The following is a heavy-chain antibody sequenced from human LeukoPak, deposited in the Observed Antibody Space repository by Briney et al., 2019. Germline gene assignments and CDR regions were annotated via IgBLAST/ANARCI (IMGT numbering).Heavy chain of an antibody. CDR1: GGSFSGYY. D-gene: IGHD5-24*01. CDR2: INHSGWT. Sequence: PSETLSLTCAVYGGSFSGYYWSWIRQPPGKGLDWIGQINHSGWTNYNPSLNSRVPISVDTSKSQFSLKLSSVTIADTAVYYCARTTPRGQMATIEYWGQGTLVTVTS. V-gene: IGHV4-34*01. CDR3: ARTTPRGQMATIEY. J-gene: IGHJ4*02.